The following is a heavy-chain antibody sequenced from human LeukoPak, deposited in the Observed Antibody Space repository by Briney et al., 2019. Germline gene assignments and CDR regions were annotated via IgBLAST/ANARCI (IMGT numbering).Heavy chain of an antibody. CDR2: IYPGDSAT. D-gene: IGHD3-22*01. CDR1: GYSFTNYW. J-gene: IGHJ6*02. CDR3: ARRDGSGYYYSKYYSMDV. V-gene: IGHV5-51*01. Sequence: GESLKISCKGSGYSFTNYWIGWVRQMPGKGLEWMGIIYPGDSATRYSPSFQGQVTISADKSIDTAYLQWSSLKASDTAIYYCARRDGSGYYYSKYYSMDVWGQGTTVTVSS.